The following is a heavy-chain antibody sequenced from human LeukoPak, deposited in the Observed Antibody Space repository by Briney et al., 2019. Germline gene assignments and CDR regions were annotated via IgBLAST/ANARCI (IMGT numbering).Heavy chain of an antibody. D-gene: IGHD2-21*02. J-gene: IGHJ4*02. CDR2: IIPIFGTA. CDR3: ARDRDCGSSDYYFDY. Sequence: ASVKVSCKASGGTFSSYAISWVRQAPGQGLEWMGGIIPIFGTANYAQKFQGRVTITTDESASTAYMELSSPRSEDTAVYYCARDRDCGSSDYYFDYWGQGTLVTVSS. CDR1: GGTFSSYA. V-gene: IGHV1-69*05.